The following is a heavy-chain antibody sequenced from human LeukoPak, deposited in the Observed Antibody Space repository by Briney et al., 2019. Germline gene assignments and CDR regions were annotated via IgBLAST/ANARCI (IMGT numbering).Heavy chain of an antibody. D-gene: IGHD3-22*01. Sequence: GGSLRLSCAVSGITLSNYGMSWVRQAPGKGLEWVAGISDTGGRTNYADSVKGRFTIARDNPKNTLYLQMTSLRGEDTAVYFCAKRGVVIRVILVGFHKEAYYFDSWGQGALVTVSS. CDR3: AKRGVVIRVILVGFHKEAYYFDS. J-gene: IGHJ4*02. CDR1: GITLSNYG. CDR2: ISDTGGRT. V-gene: IGHV3-23*01.